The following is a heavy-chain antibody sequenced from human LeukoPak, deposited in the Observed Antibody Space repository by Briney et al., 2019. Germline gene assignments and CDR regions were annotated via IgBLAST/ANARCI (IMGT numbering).Heavy chain of an antibody. D-gene: IGHD2-2*02. CDR2: ISAYNGNT. Sequence: ASVKVSCKASGYTFTSYGISWVRQAPGQGLELMGWISAYNGNTNYAQKLQGRVTMTTDTSTSTAYMELRSLRSDNTAVYYCAREYASYTDNWFDPWGQGTLVTVSS. J-gene: IGHJ5*02. V-gene: IGHV1-18*01. CDR1: GYTFTSYG. CDR3: AREYASYTDNWFDP.